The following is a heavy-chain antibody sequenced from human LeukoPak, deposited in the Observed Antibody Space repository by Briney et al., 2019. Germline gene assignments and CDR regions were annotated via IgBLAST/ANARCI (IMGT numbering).Heavy chain of an antibody. CDR3: AKDRGIVAVITLDY. D-gene: IGHD3-22*01. V-gene: IGHV3-15*01. Sequence: GGSLRLSCAASGFTFSNAWMSWVRQASGKGLEWVGRIKSKTDGGTTDYAAPVKGRFTISRDDSKNTLYLQMNSLRAEDTAVYYCAKDRGIVAVITLDYWGQGTLVTVSS. CDR1: GFTFSNAW. J-gene: IGHJ4*02. CDR2: IKSKTDGGTT.